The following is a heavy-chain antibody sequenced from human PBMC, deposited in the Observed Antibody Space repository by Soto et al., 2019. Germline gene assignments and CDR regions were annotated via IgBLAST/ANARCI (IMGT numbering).Heavy chain of an antibody. CDR2: ISYSGST. CDR3: TRGDY. Sequence: QVQLQESGPGLVKPSQTLSLTCAVSGVPMTTVGYYWTWLLQHPGKGLEWIGFISYSGSTYYRSSLMGRVAISADTSKNPFSLKLNSVTAADTAVYSCTRGDYWGQGTLVTVS. V-gene: IGHV4-31*11. J-gene: IGHJ4*02. CDR1: GVPMTTVGYY.